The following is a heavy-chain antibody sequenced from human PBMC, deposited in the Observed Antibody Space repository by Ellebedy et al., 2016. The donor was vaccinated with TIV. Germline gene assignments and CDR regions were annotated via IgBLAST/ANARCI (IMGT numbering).Heavy chain of an antibody. J-gene: IGHJ3*02. CDR3: ARDPMVRALIGGAFDI. Sequence: GGSLRLSCAASGFTFSSYGMHWVRQAPGKGLEWVAGISNDGRNEYYADSVKGRFTISRDNSQNTLSLQMNSLGVEDTAVYFCARDPMVRALIGGAFDIWGQGTMVSVSS. CDR2: ISNDGRNE. CDR1: GFTFSSYG. D-gene: IGHD3-10*01. V-gene: IGHV3-30*19.